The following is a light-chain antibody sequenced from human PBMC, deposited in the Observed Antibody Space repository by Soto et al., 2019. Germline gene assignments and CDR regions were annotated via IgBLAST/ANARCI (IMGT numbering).Light chain of an antibody. CDR3: CSYAGNSNYV. V-gene: IGLV2-23*01. CDR2: EGS. Sequence: QSALTQPASVSGSPGQSITISCTGTSSDVGSYNLVSWYQQHPGKAPKLMIFEGSKRPSGVSNRFSGSQSGNTASLTISGLQAEDEADYYCCSYAGNSNYVFGTGTKVTVL. CDR1: SSDVGSYNL. J-gene: IGLJ1*01.